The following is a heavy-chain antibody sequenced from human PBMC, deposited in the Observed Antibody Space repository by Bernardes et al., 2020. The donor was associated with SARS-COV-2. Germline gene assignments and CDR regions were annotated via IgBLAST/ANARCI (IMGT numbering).Heavy chain of an antibody. CDR1: GGSISSYY. CDR3: ARAYDSSGDYTDY. D-gene: IGHD3-22*01. V-gene: IGHV4-59*01. Sequence: SETLSLTCTVSGGSISSYYWSWIRQPPGKGLEWIGYIYYSGSTNYNPSLKSRVTISVDTSKNQFSLKLSSVTAADTAVYYCARAYDSSGDYTDYWGQGTLVSVSS. CDR2: IYYSGST. J-gene: IGHJ4*02.